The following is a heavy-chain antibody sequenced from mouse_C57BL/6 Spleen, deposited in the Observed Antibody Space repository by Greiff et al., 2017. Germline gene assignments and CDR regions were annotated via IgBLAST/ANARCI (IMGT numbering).Heavy chain of an antibody. V-gene: IGHV1-64*01. CDR3: AVYYDYDGGPFDY. J-gene: IGHJ2*01. Sequence: VKLQQPGAELVKPGASVKLSCKASGYTFTSYWMHWVKQRPGQGLEWIGMIHPNSGSTNYNEKFKSKATLTVDKSSSTAYMQLSSLTSEDSAVYYCAVYYDYDGGPFDYWGQGTTLTVSS. CDR1: GYTFTSYW. CDR2: IHPNSGST. D-gene: IGHD2-4*01.